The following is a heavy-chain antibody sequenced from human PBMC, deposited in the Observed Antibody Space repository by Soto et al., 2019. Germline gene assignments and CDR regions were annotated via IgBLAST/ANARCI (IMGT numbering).Heavy chain of an antibody. CDR3: AKLVGGVKAIGAPGDWLDP. D-gene: IGHD3-3*01. J-gene: IGHJ5*02. V-gene: IGHV3-30*18. Sequence: QVQLVESGGGVVQPGDYLRLSCAASGFMFSGYGMHWIRQAPGKGLEWVAVISHDGSEKYYGDSVKGRCTVSRDNSKNTLFLQIDSLRAEDTAVYYCAKLVGGVKAIGAPGDWLDPWGQGTLVTVSS. CDR2: ISHDGSEK. CDR1: GFMFSGYG.